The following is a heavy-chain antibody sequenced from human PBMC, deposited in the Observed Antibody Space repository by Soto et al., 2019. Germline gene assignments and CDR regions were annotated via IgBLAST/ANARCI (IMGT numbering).Heavy chain of an antibody. D-gene: IGHD3-22*01. CDR1: GYTFTSYA. Sequence: ASVKVSCKASGYTFTSYAMHWVRQAPGRRLEWMGWINAGNGNTKYSQKFQGRVTITRDTSASTAYMELSSLRSEDTAVYYCARAEYYYDSSGWPPFDYWGQGTLVTVSS. J-gene: IGHJ4*02. CDR3: ARAEYYYDSSGWPPFDY. CDR2: INAGNGNT. V-gene: IGHV1-3*01.